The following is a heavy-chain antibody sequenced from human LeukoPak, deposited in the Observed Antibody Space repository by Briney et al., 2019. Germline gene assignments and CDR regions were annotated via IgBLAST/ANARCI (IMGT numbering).Heavy chain of an antibody. CDR3: ARGVNPSDF. V-gene: IGHV3-11*01. J-gene: IGHJ4*02. Sequence: GGSLRLSCAASGFPLSDYFINWIRQAPGKGLEWVSYIDHSGTIIDFADSVKGRFTISRDNARNSVYLQMNSLTAEDAAVYYCARGVNPSDFWGQGTLVTVSS. CDR2: IDHSGTII. CDR1: GFPLSDYF.